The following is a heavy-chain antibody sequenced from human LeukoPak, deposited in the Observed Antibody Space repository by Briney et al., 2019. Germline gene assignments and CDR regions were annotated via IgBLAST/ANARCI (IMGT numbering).Heavy chain of an antibody. CDR3: ARDPDSSGWYYFDY. J-gene: IGHJ4*02. D-gene: IGHD6-19*01. CDR1: GFTFSSYW. CDR2: INSDGSST. Sequence: GGSLRLSCAASGFTFSSYWMHWVRQAPGKGLVCVSRINSDGSSTSYADSVKGRFTISRDNAKNTLYLQMNSLRAEDTAVYYCARDPDSSGWYYFDYWGQGTLVTVSS. V-gene: IGHV3-74*01.